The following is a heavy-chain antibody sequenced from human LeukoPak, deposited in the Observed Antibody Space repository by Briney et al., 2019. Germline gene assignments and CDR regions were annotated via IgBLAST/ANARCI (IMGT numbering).Heavy chain of an antibody. V-gene: IGHV1-18*01. J-gene: IGHJ4*02. D-gene: IGHD5-18*01. CDR1: GYSFSSYG. CDR2: ISAYNGNT. Sequence: EASVKVSCKASGYSFSSYGISWVRQAPGQGLEYMGWISAYNGNTNFGQKVQGRVTMTTDTSTSTAYMELKHLRSDDTAVYYCARDWDPRDSYGDYWGQGTLVTVSS. CDR3: ARDWDPRDSYGDY.